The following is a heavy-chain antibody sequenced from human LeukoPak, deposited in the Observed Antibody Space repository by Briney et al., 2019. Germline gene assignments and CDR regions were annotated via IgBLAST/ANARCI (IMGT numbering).Heavy chain of an antibody. CDR1: GYTFTDYF. CDR3: TGGGYTYAVDY. V-gene: IGHV1-2*02. J-gene: IGHJ4*02. CDR2: INPNSGDT. D-gene: IGHD5-18*01. Sequence: ASVKVSCKASGYTFTDYFMHWVRQAPGQGLEWMGWINPNSGDTKYAQKFQGRVTMTRDTSISTASMELSRLTSDDTAVYYCTGGGYTYAVDYWGQGTLVTVSS.